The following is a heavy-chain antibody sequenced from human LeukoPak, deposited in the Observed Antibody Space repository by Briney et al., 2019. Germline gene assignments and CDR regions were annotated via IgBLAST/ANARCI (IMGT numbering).Heavy chain of an antibody. Sequence: GGSLRLSCAASGFTFSSYSMNWVRQAPGKGLEWVSYISSSSSTIYYADSVKGRFTISRDNAKNSLYLQMNSLRAEDTAVYYCAREDYDILTGSYDYWGQGTLVTVSS. J-gene: IGHJ4*02. D-gene: IGHD3-9*01. CDR3: AREDYDILTGSYDY. V-gene: IGHV3-48*01. CDR2: ISSSSSTI. CDR1: GFTFSSYS.